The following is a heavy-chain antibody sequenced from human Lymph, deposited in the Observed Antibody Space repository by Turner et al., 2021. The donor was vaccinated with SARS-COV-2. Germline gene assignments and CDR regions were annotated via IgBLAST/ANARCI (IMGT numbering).Heavy chain of an antibody. CDR3: ARDGAVGATTGLDY. CDR2: IKQDGSEK. V-gene: IGHV3-7*01. D-gene: IGHD1-26*01. CDR1: GFTFSTYW. Sequence: EVQLVESGGGLVQPGGSLRLSCAASGFTFSTYWMRWVRQAPGKGLEWVANIKQDGSEKYYVDSVKGRFTISRDNAKNTVYLQMNSLRAEDTAVYYCARDGAVGATTGLDYWGQGTLVTVSS. J-gene: IGHJ4*02.